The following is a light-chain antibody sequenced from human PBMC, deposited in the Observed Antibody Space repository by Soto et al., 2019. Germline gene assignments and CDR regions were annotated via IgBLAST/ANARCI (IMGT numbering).Light chain of an antibody. CDR3: QQYSSSLCT. CDR1: QRISSSY. J-gene: IGKJ1*01. CDR2: GAS. Sequence: EIVLTQSPGTLPLSPGERATLSCRASQRISSSYLAWYQQKPGQAPRLLIYGASSRAAGIPDRFRGSGSGTDFTLTSSRLEREDFALYYCQQYSSSLCTFGQGTKVEIK. V-gene: IGKV3-20*01.